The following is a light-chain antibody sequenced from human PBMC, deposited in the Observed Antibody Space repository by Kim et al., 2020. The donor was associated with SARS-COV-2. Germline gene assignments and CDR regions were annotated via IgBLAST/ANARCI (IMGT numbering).Light chain of an antibody. CDR2: DAS. J-gene: IGKJ1*01. CDR3: QQYNNFRT. Sequence: EIVMTQSPPTLSVSPGERATLSCRASQSVGSNLVWYQQKPGHAPRLLIYDASTRATGIPARFSGSGSGTEFTLTISSLQSEDFAVYYCQQYNNFRTFGQGTKVDIK. V-gene: IGKV3-15*01. CDR1: QSVGSN.